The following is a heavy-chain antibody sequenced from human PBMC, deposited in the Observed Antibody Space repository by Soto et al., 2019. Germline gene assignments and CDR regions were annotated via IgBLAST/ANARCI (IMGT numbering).Heavy chain of an antibody. CDR1: GFTFSTYA. CDR2: ISSSGDRT. J-gene: IGHJ4*02. CDR3: AKDPGYDPPYYFDY. V-gene: IGHV3-23*01. D-gene: IGHD5-12*01. Sequence: GGSLRLSCAASGFTFSTYAMSWVRQAPGKGLEWVSAISSSGDRTYYADSVKGRFTISRDNSKNTLYLQLNSLRAEDTALYYCAKDPGYDPPYYFDYWGQGTLVTVS.